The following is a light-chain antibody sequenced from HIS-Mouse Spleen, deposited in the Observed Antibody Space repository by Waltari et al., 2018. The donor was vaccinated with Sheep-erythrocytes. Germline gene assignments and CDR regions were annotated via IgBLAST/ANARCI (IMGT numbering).Light chain of an antibody. CDR2: AAS. CDR3: LQDYNYPYT. CDR1: QGIRND. J-gene: IGKJ2*01. Sequence: AIQMTQSPSSLSASVGDRVTITCRASQGIRNDVGWYQQKPGKAPKLLIYAASSLQSGVPSMFSGSGSGTDFTLTISSLQPEDFATYYCLQDYNYPYTFGQGTKLEIK. V-gene: IGKV1-6*01.